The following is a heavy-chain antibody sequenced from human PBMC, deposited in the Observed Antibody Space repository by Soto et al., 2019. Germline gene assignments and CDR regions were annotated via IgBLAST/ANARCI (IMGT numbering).Heavy chain of an antibody. CDR2: IYSGGYT. CDR3: AREAIIVIAAPEYYFDY. Sequence: EVQLVESGGDLVQRGGSLRLSCAASGFDVSNTDMSWVRQAPGKGLEWVSVIYSGGYTNYADSVKGRFIVSRDSPNNTLYLQMDSLRDEDTAVYYCAREAIIVIAAPEYYFDYWGQGTLVTVS. D-gene: IGHD3-22*01. V-gene: IGHV3-66*01. CDR1: GFDVSNTD. J-gene: IGHJ4*02.